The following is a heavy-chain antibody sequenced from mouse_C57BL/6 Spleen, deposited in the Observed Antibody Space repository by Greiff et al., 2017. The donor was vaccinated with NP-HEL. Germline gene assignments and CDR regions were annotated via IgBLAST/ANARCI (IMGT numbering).Heavy chain of an antibody. CDR1: GFSLTSYG. Sequence: VKLMESGPGLVQPSQSLSITCTVSGFSLTSYGVHWVRQSPGKGLEWLGVIWSGGSTDYNAAFISRLSISKDNSKSQVFFKMNSLQADDTAIYYCARNRVNYPYYYAMDYWGQGTSVTVSS. V-gene: IGHV2-2*01. J-gene: IGHJ4*01. CDR2: IWSGGST. CDR3: ARNRVNYPYYYAMDY. D-gene: IGHD2-1*01.